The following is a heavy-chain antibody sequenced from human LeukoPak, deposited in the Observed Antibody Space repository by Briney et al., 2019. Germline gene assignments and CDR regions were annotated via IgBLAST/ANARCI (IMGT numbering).Heavy chain of an antibody. Sequence: GGSLRLSCAASGFTFSSYAMHWVRQAPGKRLEWVAVISYDGSNKYYADSVKGRFTISRDNSKNTLYLHMNSLRTEDTAMYYCAKDRWFAELFESYFDSWGQGALVTVSS. CDR3: AKDRWFAELFESYFDS. J-gene: IGHJ4*02. D-gene: IGHD3-10*01. CDR1: GFTFSSYA. CDR2: ISYDGSNK. V-gene: IGHV3-30*04.